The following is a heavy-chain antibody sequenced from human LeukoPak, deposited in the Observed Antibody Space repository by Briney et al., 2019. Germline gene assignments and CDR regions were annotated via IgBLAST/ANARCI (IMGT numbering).Heavy chain of an antibody. J-gene: IGHJ4*02. CDR3: ARDDILTGYNDY. CDR1: GGTFSSYA. CDR2: IIPILGIA. Sequence: ASVKASCKAFGGTFSSYAIGWVRQAPGQGLEWMGRIIPILGIANYAQKFQGRVTITADKSTSTAYMELSSLRSEDTAVYYCARDDILTGYNDYWGQGTLVTVSS. V-gene: IGHV1-69*04. D-gene: IGHD3-9*01.